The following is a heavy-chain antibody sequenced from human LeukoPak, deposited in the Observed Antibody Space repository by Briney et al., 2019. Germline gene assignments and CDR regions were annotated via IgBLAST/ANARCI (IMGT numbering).Heavy chain of an antibody. Sequence: GGSLRLSCAASGFTFNDYAMNWVRQAPGKGLEWVSLISGSGGTAYYADSVKGRFTISRDKSKNTVFLQMNSLRDDDTALYFCAKSSGYSDYAWFDSWGQGTLVTVSS. CDR2: ISGSGGTA. J-gene: IGHJ5*01. CDR3: AKSSGYSDYAWFDS. CDR1: GFTFNDYA. V-gene: IGHV3-23*01. D-gene: IGHD4-11*01.